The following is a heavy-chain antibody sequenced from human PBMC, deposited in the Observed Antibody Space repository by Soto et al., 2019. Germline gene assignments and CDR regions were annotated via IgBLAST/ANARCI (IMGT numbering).Heavy chain of an antibody. V-gene: IGHV3-48*02. J-gene: IGHJ6*02. CDR3: ARRGGIVGAYHYALDV. CDR1: GFSFSSYS. CDR2: ISSSSSNL. Sequence: EVQLVESGGGLVQPGGSLRLSCAVSGFSFSSYSMNWVRQAPGKGLEWVSYISSSSSNLYYADSVRGRFTISRDNAGNALYLQMNTLSDEDTAVYYCARRGGIVGAYHYALDVWGQGTTVTVS. D-gene: IGHD1-26*01.